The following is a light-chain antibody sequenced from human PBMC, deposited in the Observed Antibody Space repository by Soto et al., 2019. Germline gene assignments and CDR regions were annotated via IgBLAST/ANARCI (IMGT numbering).Light chain of an antibody. CDR1: SSDVGGYNY. V-gene: IGLV2-14*01. Sequence: QSALTQPASVSGSPGQTITISCTGTSSDVGGYNYLSWYQQHPCKAPKVMISEVSNRPAGVSNRFSGSKSGNTASLTISGLQAEDEAAYFCSSYTPSGTPVFGGGTQVTFL. CDR3: SSYTPSGTPV. CDR2: EVS. J-gene: IGLJ3*02.